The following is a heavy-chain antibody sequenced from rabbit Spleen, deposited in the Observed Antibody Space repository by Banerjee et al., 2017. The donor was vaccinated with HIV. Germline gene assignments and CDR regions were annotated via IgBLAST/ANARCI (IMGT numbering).Heavy chain of an antibody. J-gene: IGHJ4*01. Sequence: QEQLEESGGGLVKPEGSLTLTCKASGFSFSDRDVMCWVRQAPGKGLEWIACINAVTGKAVYASWAKGRFTISKSSSTTVTLQMTSLTAADTATYFCVRNPHVGDPTNLWGPGTLVTVS. D-gene: IGHD2-1*01. V-gene: IGHV1S45*01. CDR3: VRNPHVGDPTNL. CDR1: GFSFSDRDV. CDR2: INAVTGKA.